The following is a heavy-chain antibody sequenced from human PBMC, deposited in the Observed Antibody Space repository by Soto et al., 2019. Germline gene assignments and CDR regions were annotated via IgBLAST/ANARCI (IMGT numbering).Heavy chain of an antibody. J-gene: IGHJ2*01. V-gene: IGHV4-59*01. D-gene: IGHD1-26*01. CDR1: GGSIGRYY. CDR2: IFYSGNT. Sequence: QVQLQESGPGLVKPSETLSLTCTVSGGSIGRYYWSWIRQSPGKGLEWIGYIFYSGNTKYNPSLESRGSISLDTSKNQFSLRLTSVTAADTAVYFCARAPRIVGSSTTYWYFDLWGRGTLVTVSS. CDR3: ARAPRIVGSSTTYWYFDL.